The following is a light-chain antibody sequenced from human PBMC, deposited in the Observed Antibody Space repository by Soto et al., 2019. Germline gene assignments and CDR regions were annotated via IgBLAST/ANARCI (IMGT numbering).Light chain of an antibody. J-gene: IGKJ5*01. Sequence: DIQLTQSPSFLSASVGARVAITCRASQGISSYLAWYQQKPGKAPKLLIYAASTLQSGVPSRFSGSGSGTEFTLTISSLQSEDFATYYCQQLNSYPITFGQGTRLEIK. V-gene: IGKV1-9*01. CDR1: QGISSY. CDR3: QQLNSYPIT. CDR2: AAS.